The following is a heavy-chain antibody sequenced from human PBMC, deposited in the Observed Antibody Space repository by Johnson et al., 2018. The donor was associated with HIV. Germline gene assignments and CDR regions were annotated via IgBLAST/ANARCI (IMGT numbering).Heavy chain of an antibody. V-gene: IGHV3-9*01. CDR1: GFTFDDYA. Sequence: QLVESGGGLVQPGRSLRLSCAASGFTFDDYAMHWVRQAPVKGLEWVSGISWNSGSIGYADSVKGRFTISRDNAKNSLYLQMNSLRAEDTALYYCAKDRAARPREDAFDIWGQGTMVTVSS. CDR2: ISWNSGSI. D-gene: IGHD6-6*01. CDR3: AKDRAARPREDAFDI. J-gene: IGHJ3*02.